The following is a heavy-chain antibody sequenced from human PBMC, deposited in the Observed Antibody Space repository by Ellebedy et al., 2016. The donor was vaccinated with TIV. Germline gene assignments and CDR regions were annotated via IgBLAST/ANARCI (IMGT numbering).Heavy chain of an antibody. V-gene: IGHV4-39*01. CDR1: GDSISSSNHY. CDR2: IYYSGSF. CDR3: ARHLRADYKSGLGFDV. D-gene: IGHD5-24*01. J-gene: IGHJ3*01. Sequence: SETLSLXXTASGDSISSSNHYWGWIRQPPGRGLDWIATIYYSGSFYYNQSLKSRVTISVDTSKNQFSLRLSSVTAADTAVYYCARHLRADYKSGLGFDVWGQGTMVTVS.